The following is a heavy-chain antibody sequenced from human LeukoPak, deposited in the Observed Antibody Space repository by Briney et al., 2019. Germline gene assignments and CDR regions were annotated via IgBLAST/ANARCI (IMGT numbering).Heavy chain of an antibody. Sequence: PSETLSLTCNVSGGAIGTANYYWTWMRQPAGKGLEWIGRIYATGPTNYHPSLKGRVSISLDTSKNQFSLKMTSVTAADTAVYYCARGVSGWYYLDSWGQGTLVTVSS. J-gene: IGHJ4*02. D-gene: IGHD6-19*01. CDR1: GGAIGTANYY. CDR2: IYATGPT. V-gene: IGHV4-61*02. CDR3: ARGVSGWYYLDS.